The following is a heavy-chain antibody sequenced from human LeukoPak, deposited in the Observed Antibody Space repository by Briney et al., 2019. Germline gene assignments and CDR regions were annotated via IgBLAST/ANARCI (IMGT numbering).Heavy chain of an antibody. CDR2: INPNSGGA. CDR1: GYTFTGYY. D-gene: IGHD1-26*01. Sequence: EASVKVSCKASGYTFTGYYMHWVRQAPGQGLEWMGWINPNSGGANYAQNFQGRVTMTRDTSISTAYMELSRLRSDDTAVYYCARGPWEPGDYYMDVWGKGTTVTVSS. J-gene: IGHJ6*03. V-gene: IGHV1-2*02. CDR3: ARGPWEPGDYYMDV.